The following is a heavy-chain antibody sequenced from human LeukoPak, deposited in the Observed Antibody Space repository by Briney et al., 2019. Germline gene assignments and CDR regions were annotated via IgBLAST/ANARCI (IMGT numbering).Heavy chain of an antibody. J-gene: IGHJ1*01. Sequence: QPGGSLRLSCAASRFTISNYDMSWVRQAPGKGLEWVSTVRGSTVSTYYADSVKGRFTISRDNSKNTAYLQMNSLRAEDTAVYYCARTPSAYYDYAQHWGQGTLVTVSS. CDR2: VRGSTVST. CDR1: RFTISNYD. CDR3: ARTPSAYYDYAQH. V-gene: IGHV3-23*01. D-gene: IGHD3-16*01.